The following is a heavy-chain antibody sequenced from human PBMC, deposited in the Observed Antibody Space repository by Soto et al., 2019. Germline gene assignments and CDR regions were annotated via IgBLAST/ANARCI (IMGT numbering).Heavy chain of an antibody. J-gene: IGHJ6*02. CDR3: ARSAEHPLTGTPILNYYYYGMDV. V-gene: IGHV1-2*04. Sequence: QVQLVQSGAEVKKPGASVKVSCKASGYTFTGYYMHWVRQAPGQGLEWMGWINPNSGGTNYAQKFQGWVTMTRDTSISTAYMELSRLRSDDTAVYYCARSAEHPLTGTPILNYYYYGMDVWGQGTTVTVSS. CDR1: GYTFTGYY. CDR2: INPNSGGT. D-gene: IGHD1-20*01.